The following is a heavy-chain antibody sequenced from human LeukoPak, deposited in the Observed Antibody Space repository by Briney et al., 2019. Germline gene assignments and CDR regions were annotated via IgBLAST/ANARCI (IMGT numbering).Heavy chain of an antibody. J-gene: IGHJ5*02. CDR1: GYTFTSYG. D-gene: IGHD2-2*01. CDR3: ARDLYCSSTSCYWYWFDP. Sequence: GASVKVSCKASGYTFTSYGISWVRQAPGQGLEWMGWISAYNGNTNYAQKLQGRVTMTTDTSTSTAYMELRSLRSGDTAVYYCARDLYCSSTSCYWYWFDPWGQGTLVIVSS. V-gene: IGHV1-18*01. CDR2: ISAYNGNT.